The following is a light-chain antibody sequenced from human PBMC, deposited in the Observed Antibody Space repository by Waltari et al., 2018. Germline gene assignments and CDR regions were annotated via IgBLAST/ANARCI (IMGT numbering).Light chain of an antibody. CDR1: SSTVGSYDL. Sequence: QSALTQPASVSGSLGQSLTISCPGSSSTVGSYDLVSWYQHHPGEAPKLLIYEVVKRPSGVSNRFSGSKSGNAASLTISGLQAEDEATYYCCSYANSSPRLVFGGGTELAVL. J-gene: IGLJ2*01. V-gene: IGLV2-23*02. CDR2: EVV. CDR3: CSYANSSPRLV.